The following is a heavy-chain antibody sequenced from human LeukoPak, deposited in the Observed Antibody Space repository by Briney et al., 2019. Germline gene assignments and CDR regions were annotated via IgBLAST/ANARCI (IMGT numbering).Heavy chain of an antibody. J-gene: IGHJ4*02. Sequence: SETLSLTCTVSGGSISSSSYYWGWIRQPPGKGLEWIGSIYYSGSTYYNPSLKSRVTISVDTSKNQFSLKLSSVTAADTAVYYCARPRRMGWSADFDYWGQGTLVTVSS. CDR3: ARPRRMGWSADFDY. D-gene: IGHD1-26*01. CDR2: IYYSGST. V-gene: IGHV4-39*01. CDR1: GGSISSSSYY.